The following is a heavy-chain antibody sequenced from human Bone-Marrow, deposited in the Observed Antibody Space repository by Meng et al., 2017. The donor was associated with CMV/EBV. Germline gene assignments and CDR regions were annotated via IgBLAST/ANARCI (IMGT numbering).Heavy chain of an antibody. V-gene: IGHV4-34*01. J-gene: IGHJ5*02. CDR2: INHSGST. CDR3: ARVDAGSGVNWFDP. CDR1: GGSFSGYY. Sequence: SETLSLTCAVYGGSFSGYYWSWIRQPPGKGLEWIGEINHSGSTNYNPSLKSRVTISVDTSKNQFSLKLSSVTAADTAVYYCARVDAGSGVNWFDPWGQGILVTVSS. D-gene: IGHD3-10*01.